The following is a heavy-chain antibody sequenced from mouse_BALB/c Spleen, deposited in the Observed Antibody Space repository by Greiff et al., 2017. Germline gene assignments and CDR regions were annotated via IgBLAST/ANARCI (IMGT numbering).Heavy chain of an antibody. CDR1: GYAFSSYW. CDR3: ARVFYGSSYRYFDY. Sequence: QVQLQQSGAELVRPGSSVKISCKASGYAFSSYWMNWVKQRPGQGLEWIGQIYPGDGDTNYNGKFKGKATLTADKSSSTAYMQLSSLTSEDSAVYFCARVFYGSSYRYFDYWGQGTTLTVSA. V-gene: IGHV1-80*01. D-gene: IGHD1-1*01. J-gene: IGHJ2*01. CDR2: IYPGDGDT.